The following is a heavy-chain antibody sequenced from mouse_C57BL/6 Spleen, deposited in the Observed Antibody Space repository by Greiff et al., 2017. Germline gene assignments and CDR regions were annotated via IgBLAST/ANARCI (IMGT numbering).Heavy chain of an antibody. Sequence: VQLQQPGAELVRPGTSVKLSCKASGYTFTSYWMPWVKQRPGQGLEWIGVIDPSDSYTNYNQKFKGKATLTVETSSSTAYLQLSSLTSEDSAVYYCARDLAGDWDFDVWGTGTTVTVSS. V-gene: IGHV1-59*01. D-gene: IGHD4-1*01. J-gene: IGHJ1*03. CDR1: GYTFTSYW. CDR3: ARDLAGDWDFDV. CDR2: IDPSDSYT.